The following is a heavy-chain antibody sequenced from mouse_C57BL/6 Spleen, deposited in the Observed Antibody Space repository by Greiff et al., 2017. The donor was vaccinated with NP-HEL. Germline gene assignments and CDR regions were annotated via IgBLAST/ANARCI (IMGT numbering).Heavy chain of an antibody. CDR1: GFSINSDCY. CDR3: ARAPYSNSLGYAMDY. J-gene: IGHJ4*01. CDR2: TFYSGIT. D-gene: IGHD2-5*01. V-gene: IGHV3-3*01. Sequence: EVKLEESGPSLVRPSQTLSLTCTVTGFSINSDCYWIWIRQFPGNKLEYIGYTFYSGITYYNPSLESRTYITRDTSKNQFSLKLRSVTTEDTATYYCARAPYSNSLGYAMDYWGQGTSVTVSS.